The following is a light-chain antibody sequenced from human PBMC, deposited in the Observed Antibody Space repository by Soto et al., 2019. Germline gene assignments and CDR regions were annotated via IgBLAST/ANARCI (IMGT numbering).Light chain of an antibody. Sequence: EIVMTQSPVTLSVSPGERATLSCRASQSVTNSYLAWYQQKPGQAPRLLIYDASNRATGIPARFSGSGSGTDFTLTISSLEPEDFAVYYCQQRSNWLTFGGGTKVDI. CDR3: QQRSNWLT. J-gene: IGKJ4*01. V-gene: IGKV3D-20*02. CDR2: DAS. CDR1: QSVTNSY.